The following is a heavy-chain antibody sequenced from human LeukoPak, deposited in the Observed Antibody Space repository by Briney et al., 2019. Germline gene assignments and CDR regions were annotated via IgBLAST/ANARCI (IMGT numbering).Heavy chain of an antibody. CDR2: IYYSGST. J-gene: IGHJ6*02. V-gene: IGHV4-59*01. CDR1: GGSISSYY. CDR3: ARGIVGTYYSYGMDV. Sequence: SETLSLTCTVSGGSISSYYWSWIRQPPGKGLEWIGYIYYSGSTNYNPSLKSRVTISVDTSKNQFSLKLSSVTAADTAVYYCARGIVGTYYSYGMDVWGQGTTVTVSS. D-gene: IGHD1-1*01.